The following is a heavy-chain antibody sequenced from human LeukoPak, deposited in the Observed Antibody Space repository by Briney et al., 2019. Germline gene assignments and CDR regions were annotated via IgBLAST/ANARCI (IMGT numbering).Heavy chain of an antibody. Sequence: GRSLRLSCAASAFTFSSYSMNWVRQPPGEGLEWVSYISSSSSTIYYADSVIGRFTSSRDNAKNSLYLQMNSLRAEDTAVYYCARVPGYYDSSGLFDYWGQGTLVTVSS. J-gene: IGHJ4*02. CDR3: ARVPGYYDSSGLFDY. D-gene: IGHD3-22*01. V-gene: IGHV3-48*01. CDR1: AFTFSSYS. CDR2: ISSSSSTI.